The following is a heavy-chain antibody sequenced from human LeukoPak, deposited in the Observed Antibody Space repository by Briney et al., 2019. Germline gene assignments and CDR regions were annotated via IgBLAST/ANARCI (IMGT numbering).Heavy chain of an antibody. V-gene: IGHV5-51*01. Sequence: GESLQISCKGSGYSFTSYWIGWVRPLPGKGLEWMGIIYPGDSDTRYSPSFQGQVTISADKSISTAYLQWSSLRASDTAMYYCARHKTSIGLGFGMDVWGQGTTVTVSS. CDR1: GYSFTSYW. CDR2: IYPGDSDT. CDR3: ARHKTSIGLGFGMDV. J-gene: IGHJ6*02. D-gene: IGHD6-25*01.